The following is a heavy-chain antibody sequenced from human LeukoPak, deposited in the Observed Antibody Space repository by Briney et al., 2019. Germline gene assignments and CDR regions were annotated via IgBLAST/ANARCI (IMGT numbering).Heavy chain of an antibody. D-gene: IGHD3-9*01. CDR3: AVTGYYRGYFDY. Sequence: GGSLRLSCAASGFTFSSYAMSWVRQAPGKGLEWVSAISGGGGSTYYADSVKGRFTISRDNSKNTLYLQMNSLRAEDTAVYYCAVTGYYRGYFDYWGQGTLVTVSS. CDR2: ISGGGGST. J-gene: IGHJ4*02. V-gene: IGHV3-23*01. CDR1: GFTFSSYA.